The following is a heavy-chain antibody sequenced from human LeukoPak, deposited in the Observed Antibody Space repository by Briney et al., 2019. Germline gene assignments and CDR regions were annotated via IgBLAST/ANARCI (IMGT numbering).Heavy chain of an antibody. CDR3: TRDGDSVY. D-gene: IGHD4-17*01. J-gene: IGHJ4*02. Sequence: GGSLRLSCAASGFTFSDSTIHWVRQASGKGREWVGRIKSRTNKYATAYAASGKGRFTISRDDSKNTAYLQMHSLKTEDTALYYCTRDGDSVYWGQGTLVTVSS. CDR2: IKSRTNKYAT. V-gene: IGHV3-73*01. CDR1: GFTFSDST.